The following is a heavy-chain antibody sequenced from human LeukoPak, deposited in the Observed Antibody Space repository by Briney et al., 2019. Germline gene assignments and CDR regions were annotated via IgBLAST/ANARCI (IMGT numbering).Heavy chain of an antibody. CDR1: GYTFTSYD. D-gene: IGHD3-10*01. Sequence: ASVKVSCKASGYTFTSYDINWVRQATGQGLEWMGWMNPNSGNTGYAQKFQGRVTMTRNTSISTAYMELSSLRSEDTAVYYCARDYRTLLWFGESLYYFDYWGQGTLVTVSS. J-gene: IGHJ4*02. V-gene: IGHV1-8*01. CDR3: ARDYRTLLWFGESLYYFDY. CDR2: MNPNSGNT.